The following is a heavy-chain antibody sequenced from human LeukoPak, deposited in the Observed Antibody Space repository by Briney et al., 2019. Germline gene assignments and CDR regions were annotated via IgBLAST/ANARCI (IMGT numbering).Heavy chain of an antibody. CDR2: IYYSGST. CDR3: ARGSGYYSSAFDI. CDR1: GGSISSYY. D-gene: IGHD3-22*01. V-gene: IGHV4-59*01. J-gene: IGHJ3*02. Sequence: SETLSLTCTVSGGSISSYYWSWIRQPPGKGLEWIGYIYYSGSTNYNPSLKSRVTISVDTSKSQFSLKLSSVTAADTAVYYCARGSGYYSSAFDIWGQGTMVTVSS.